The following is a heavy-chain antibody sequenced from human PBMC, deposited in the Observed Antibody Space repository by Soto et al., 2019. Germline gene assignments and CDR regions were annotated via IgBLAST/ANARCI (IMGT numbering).Heavy chain of an antibody. CDR3: AHSSVIAAAGTVDY. CDR1: GFSLSTSAVG. CDR2: IYWDADK. V-gene: IGHV2-5*02. D-gene: IGHD6-13*01. Sequence: SGPPLVNPTQPLTLTCSFSGFSLSTSAVGVAWLRQPPGKALEWLALIYWDADKRYSPSLKSRLTITKDTSKNQVVLTMTNMAPVDSATYCRAHSSVIAAAGTVDYWGQGTLVTVSS. J-gene: IGHJ4*02.